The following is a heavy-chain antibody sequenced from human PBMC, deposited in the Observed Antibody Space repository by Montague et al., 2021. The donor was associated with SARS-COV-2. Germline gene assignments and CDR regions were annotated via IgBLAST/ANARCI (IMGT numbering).Heavy chain of an antibody. Sequence: SLRLSCAASVFIFSNYAMIWVRQAPGKGLDWVSAISTTYYSPFYPHSLKGRFTISRDNSKNTLYLQMNSLRAEDTAVYYCAKHSSGYKRDFEYWGQGTLVTVSS. D-gene: IGHD3-22*01. J-gene: IGHJ4*02. CDR2: ISTTYYSP. CDR1: VFIFSNYA. V-gene: IGHV3-23*01. CDR3: AKHSSGYKRDFEY.